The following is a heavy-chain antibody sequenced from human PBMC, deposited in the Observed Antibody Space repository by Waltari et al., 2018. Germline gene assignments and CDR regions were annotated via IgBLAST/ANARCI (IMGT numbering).Heavy chain of an antibody. CDR1: GYTFTGYY. D-gene: IGHD3-3*01. CDR3: ARDPFDFWSGYYNPLGMDV. CDR2: INPNSGGT. J-gene: IGHJ6*02. Sequence: QVQLVQSGAEVKKPGASVKVSCKASGYTFTGYYMHWVRQAPGQGLEWMGWINPNSGGTNYAQKFQGRVTMTRDTSISTAYMELSRLRSDDTAVYYCARDPFDFWSGYYNPLGMDVWGQGTTVTVSS. V-gene: IGHV1-2*02.